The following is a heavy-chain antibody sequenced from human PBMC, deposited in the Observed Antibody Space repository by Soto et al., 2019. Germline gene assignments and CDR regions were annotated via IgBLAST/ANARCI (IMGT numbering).Heavy chain of an antibody. CDR3: ARVRYCSGGSCYDY. CDR2: INAGNGNT. V-gene: IGHV1-3*01. D-gene: IGHD2-15*01. Sequence: ASVTVSCTASGYTFTSDAMHWVRQAPGQRLEWMGWINAGNGNTKYSQKFQGRVTITRDTSASTAYMELSSLRSEDTAVYYCARVRYCSGGSCYDYWGQGTLVTVSS. J-gene: IGHJ4*02. CDR1: GYTFTSDA.